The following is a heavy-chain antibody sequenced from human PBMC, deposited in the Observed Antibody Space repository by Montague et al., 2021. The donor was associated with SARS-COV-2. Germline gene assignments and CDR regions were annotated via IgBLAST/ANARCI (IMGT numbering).Heavy chain of an antibody. Sequence: SETLSLTCSVSGDSIPSSGYYWGWIRQPQGRGLEWIGTVYYSGSTNYNPSLKSRVTMPVDTSKNQFSLELRSVTAADTAVYYCARLGFVELWLNLGWFGPWGQGTLVTVSS. CDR2: VYYSGST. J-gene: IGHJ5*02. CDR1: GDSIPSSGYY. CDR3: ARLGFVELWLNLGWFGP. V-gene: IGHV4-39*01. D-gene: IGHD3-16*02.